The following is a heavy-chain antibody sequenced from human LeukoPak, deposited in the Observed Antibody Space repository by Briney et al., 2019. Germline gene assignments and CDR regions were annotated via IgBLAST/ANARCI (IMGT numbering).Heavy chain of an antibody. V-gene: IGHV3-21*04. J-gene: IGHJ4*02. Sequence: GGSLRLSCAASGFTFSSYSMNWVRQAPGKGLEWVSSISSSSSYIYYADSVKGRFTISRDNAKNSVYLQMNSLRAEDTAVYYCARSYYDFWSGYGTLPHNWGQGTLVTVSS. D-gene: IGHD3-3*01. CDR2: ISSSSSYI. CDR1: GFTFSSYS. CDR3: ARSYYDFWSGYGTLPHN.